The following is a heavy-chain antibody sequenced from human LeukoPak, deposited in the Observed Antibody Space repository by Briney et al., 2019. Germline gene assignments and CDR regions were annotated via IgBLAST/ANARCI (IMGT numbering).Heavy chain of an antibody. CDR1: GFTFSSYA. Sequence: GGSLRLSCAASGFTFSSYAMSWVRQAPGKGLEWDSAISGSGGSTYYADSVKGRFTISRDNSKNTLYLQMNSLRAEDTAVYYCAKDASGYSYGYLYYYYYMDVWGKGTTVTVSS. V-gene: IGHV3-23*01. CDR2: ISGSGGST. D-gene: IGHD5-18*01. J-gene: IGHJ6*03. CDR3: AKDASGYSYGYLYYYYYMDV.